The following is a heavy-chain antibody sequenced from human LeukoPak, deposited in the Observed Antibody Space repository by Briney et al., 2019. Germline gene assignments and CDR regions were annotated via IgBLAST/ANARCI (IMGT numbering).Heavy chain of an antibody. Sequence: GGSLRLSCAASGFSISTHSMDWVRQAPGKGLEWVSSISSTSSYIYYADSVKGRFTISRDNAKNSLYLQMNSLRAEDTAVYYCARDAGITGTTDLDYWGHGTLVTVSS. V-gene: IGHV3-21*01. D-gene: IGHD1-14*01. CDR2: ISSTSSYI. CDR3: ARDAGITGTTDLDY. CDR1: GFSISTHS. J-gene: IGHJ4*01.